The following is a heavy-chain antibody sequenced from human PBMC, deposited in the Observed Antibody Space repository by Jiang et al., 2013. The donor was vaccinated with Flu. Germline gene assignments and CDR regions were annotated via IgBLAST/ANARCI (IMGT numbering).Heavy chain of an antibody. J-gene: IGHJ4*02. CDR3: ASEFSSGYYYAVD. V-gene: IGHV4-31*03. CDR1: GGSISSGGYY. Sequence: GPGLVKPSQTLSLTCTVSGGSISSGGYYWSWIRQHPGKGLEWIGYIYYSGSTYYNPSLKSRVTISVDTSKNRFSLKLSSVTAADTAVYHCASEFSSGYYYAVDWGQGTLVTVAS. D-gene: IGHD3-22*01. CDR2: IYYSGST.